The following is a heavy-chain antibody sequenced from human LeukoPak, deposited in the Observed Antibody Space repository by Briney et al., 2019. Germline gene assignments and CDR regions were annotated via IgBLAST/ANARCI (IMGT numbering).Heavy chain of an antibody. CDR1: GGSISSYY. D-gene: IGHD2-15*01. Sequence: SETLSLTCTVSGGSISSYYWSWIRQPPGKGLEWIGYIYYSGSTNYNPSLKSRVTISVDTSKNQFSLKLSSVIAADTAVYYCARARCSGGSCYWGWFDPWGQGTLVTVSS. J-gene: IGHJ5*02. CDR2: IYYSGST. CDR3: ARARCSGGSCYWGWFDP. V-gene: IGHV4-59*01.